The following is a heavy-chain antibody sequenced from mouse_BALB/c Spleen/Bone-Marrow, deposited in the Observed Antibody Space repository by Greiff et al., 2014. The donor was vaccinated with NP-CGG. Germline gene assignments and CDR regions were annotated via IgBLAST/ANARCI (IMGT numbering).Heavy chain of an antibody. Sequence: EVMLVESGAELVKPAASVRLSCTASGFNIKDSYMHWVEQRPEQGLEWIGRIDPANGNTKYGPKFQGKATIALDTSSNTAYLQLSSLTSEDTAVYLCARRGDRYEAWFPYWGQGTLVTVSA. V-gene: IGHV14-3*02. CDR3: ARRGDRYEAWFPY. J-gene: IGHJ3*01. CDR1: GFNIKDSY. CDR2: IDPANGNT. D-gene: IGHD2-14*01.